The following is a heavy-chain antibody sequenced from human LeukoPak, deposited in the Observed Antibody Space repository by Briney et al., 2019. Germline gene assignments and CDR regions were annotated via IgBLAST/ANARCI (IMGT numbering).Heavy chain of an antibody. D-gene: IGHD1-14*01. J-gene: IGHJ4*02. Sequence: GGSLRLSCAASGFTVITNDMTSVRQAPGKGLEWVSVLYSDGNTKYADSVQGRFTISRDNSKNTLYLEMNSLSPDDTAVYYCARGVEPLAANTLAYWGQGTLVTVSS. CDR1: GFTVITND. V-gene: IGHV3-53*01. CDR2: LYSDGNT. CDR3: ARGVEPLAANTLAY.